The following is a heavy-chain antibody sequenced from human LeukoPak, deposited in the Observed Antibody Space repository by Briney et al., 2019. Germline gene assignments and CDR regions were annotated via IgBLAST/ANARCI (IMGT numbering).Heavy chain of an antibody. J-gene: IGHJ4*02. CDR2: IWYDGSNK. CDR3: ARAGIGNALDY. D-gene: IGHD2-2*01. V-gene: IGHV3-33*01. Sequence: GMSLRLSCAASGFTFSKYGMNWVRQAPGKGLEWVAIIWYDGSNKYFADSVMGRFTISKDNSKNTVYHQMNSLRIEDTAVYHCARAGIGNALDYWGQGTQVTVSS. CDR1: GFTFSKYG.